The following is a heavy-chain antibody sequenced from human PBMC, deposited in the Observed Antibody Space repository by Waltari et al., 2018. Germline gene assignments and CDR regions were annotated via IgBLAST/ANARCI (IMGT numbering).Heavy chain of an antibody. V-gene: IGHV7-4-1*01. J-gene: IGHJ1*01. D-gene: IGHD2-2*01. Sequence: VPLVLSGSELKKPGASVQVTCKTSGYTVSDFGINWVRQVPGHGLEWMGWINTETGKPTYAQAFTGRSVFSVDAAVSTAYLQIDNLDSKDTAVYFCARDQGGASSRWGQGTPVFVSS. CDR3: ARDQGGASSR. CDR2: INTETGKP. CDR1: GYTVSDFG.